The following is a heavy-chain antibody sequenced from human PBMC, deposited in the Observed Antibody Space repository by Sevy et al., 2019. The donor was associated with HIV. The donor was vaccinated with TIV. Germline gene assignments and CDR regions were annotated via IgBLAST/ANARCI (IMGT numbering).Heavy chain of an antibody. J-gene: IGHJ4*02. V-gene: IGHV4-39*01. CDR2: IYYSGSA. Sequence: SETLSLTCNVSGGSISSSSYYWGWIRQPPGKGLEWIGSIYYSGSAYYNPSLKSQVTISADTSKNQFSLKLSSVTAADTAVYYCARQTYYDTSGYPYYFDYWGQGTLVTVSS. CDR3: ARQTYYDTSGYPYYFDY. D-gene: IGHD3-22*01. CDR1: GGSISSSSYY.